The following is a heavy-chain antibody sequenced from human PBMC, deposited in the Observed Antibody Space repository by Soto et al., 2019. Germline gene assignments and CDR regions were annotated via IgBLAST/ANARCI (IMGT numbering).Heavy chain of an antibody. D-gene: IGHD3-3*01. CDR1: GFPFSSYA. J-gene: IGHJ5*02. Sequence: GGSLRLSCAASGFPFSSYAMHWVRPAPGKGLEWVAVISYDGSNKYYADSVKGRFTISRDNSKNTLYLQMNSLRAEDTAVYYCARGHTYYDFWSGLTDTFDPWGQGTLVPVSS. V-gene: IGHV3-30-3*01. CDR2: ISYDGSNK. CDR3: ARGHTYYDFWSGLTDTFDP.